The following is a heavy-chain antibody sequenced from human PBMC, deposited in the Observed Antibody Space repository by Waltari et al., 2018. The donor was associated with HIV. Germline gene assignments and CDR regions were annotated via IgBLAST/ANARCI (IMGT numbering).Heavy chain of an antibody. CDR1: GGSISSSSYY. CDR2: IYYRGST. Sequence: QLQLQESGPGLVKPSETLSLTCTVPGGSISSSSYYWGWIRQPPGKGLEWIGSIYYRGSTYYNPSLKSRVTISVDTSKNQFSLKLSSVTAADTAVYYCARRSYYDSSGYYFDYWGQGTLVTVSS. V-gene: IGHV4-39*01. CDR3: ARRSYYDSSGYYFDY. D-gene: IGHD3-22*01. J-gene: IGHJ4*02.